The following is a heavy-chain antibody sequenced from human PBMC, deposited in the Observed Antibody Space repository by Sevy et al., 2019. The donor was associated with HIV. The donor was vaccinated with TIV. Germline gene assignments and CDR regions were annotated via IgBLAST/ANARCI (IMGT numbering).Heavy chain of an antibody. CDR1: GFTFSSYA. V-gene: IGHV3-23*01. CDR3: AKDQEVGATNESDY. Sequence: GESLKISCAASGFTFSSYAMSWVRQAPGKGLEWVSAISGSGGSTYYGDSVKGRFTISRDNSKNTLYLQMNSLRAEDTAVYYCAKDQEVGATNESDYWGQGTLVTVSS. D-gene: IGHD1-26*01. CDR2: ISGSGGST. J-gene: IGHJ4*02.